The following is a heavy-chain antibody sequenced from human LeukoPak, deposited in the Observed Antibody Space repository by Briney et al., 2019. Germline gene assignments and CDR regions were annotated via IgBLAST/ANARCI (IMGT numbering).Heavy chain of an antibody. CDR1: GYSFTSYW. CDR3: ARVPGGTPGHYYYYYGMDV. V-gene: IGHV5-51*01. D-gene: IGHD1-26*01. J-gene: IGHJ6*02. CDR2: IYPGDSDT. Sequence: GESLKISCKGSGYSFTSYWIGWVRQMPGKGLEWMGTIYPGDSDTRYSPSFQGQVTISADKSISTAYLQWSSLKASDTAMYYCARVPGGTPGHYYYYYGMDVWGQGTTVTVSS.